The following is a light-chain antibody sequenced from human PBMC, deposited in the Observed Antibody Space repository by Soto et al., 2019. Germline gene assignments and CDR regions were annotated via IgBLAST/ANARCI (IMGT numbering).Light chain of an antibody. CDR2: GAS. J-gene: IGKJ2*01. V-gene: IGKV3-20*01. CDR3: QQYGGSPRYT. CDR1: QSVSNNY. Sequence: ETVLTQSPGTLSLSPGERATLSCRASQSVSNNYLAWYQQKPGQAPRLLISGASSRATGIPDRFSGSGSGTDLTLTISRLEPEDVAVYYCQQYGGSPRYTFGQGTKLEIK.